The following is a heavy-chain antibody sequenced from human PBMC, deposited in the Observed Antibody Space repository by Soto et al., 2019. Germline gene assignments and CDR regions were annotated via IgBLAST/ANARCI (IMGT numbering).Heavy chain of an antibody. J-gene: IGHJ4*02. V-gene: IGHV3-30*18. CDR2: ISYDGSNK. CDR1: VFTFSSYG. D-gene: IGHD2-2*01. CDR3: AKDPRGYCSSTSCYSPFDY. Sequence: GGSLRLSCAASVFTFSSYGMHWVRQAPGKGLEWVAVISYDGSNKYYADSVKGRFTISRDNSKNTLYLQMNSLRAEDTAVYYCAKDPRGYCSSTSCYSPFDYWGQGTLVTVSS.